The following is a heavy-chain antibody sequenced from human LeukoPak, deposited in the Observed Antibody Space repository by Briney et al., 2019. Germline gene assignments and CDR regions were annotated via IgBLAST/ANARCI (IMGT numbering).Heavy chain of an antibody. Sequence: ASVKVSCKASGYTFTGNYTYWVRQAPGQGLEWMGWINPNSGGTNYAQKFQGRVTMTRDTSISTAYMELSRLRSDDTAVYYCTRAAYCSGGSCSDWFDPWGQGTLVTVSS. D-gene: IGHD2-15*01. CDR3: TRAAYCSGGSCSDWFDP. CDR1: GYTFTGNY. J-gene: IGHJ5*02. CDR2: INPNSGGT. V-gene: IGHV1-2*02.